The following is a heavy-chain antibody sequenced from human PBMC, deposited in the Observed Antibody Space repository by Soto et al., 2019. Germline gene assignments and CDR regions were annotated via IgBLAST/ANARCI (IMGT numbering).Heavy chain of an antibody. CDR3: ARDQATAFDI. D-gene: IGHD5-12*01. J-gene: IGHJ3*02. Sequence: SETLSLTCTVSGGSISSGGYYWSWIRQHPGKGLEWIGYIYYSGSTYYNPSLKSRVTISVDTSKNQFSLKLSSVTAADTAVYYCARDQATAFDIWGQGTMVTVSS. CDR1: GGSISSGGYY. CDR2: IYYSGST. V-gene: IGHV4-31*03.